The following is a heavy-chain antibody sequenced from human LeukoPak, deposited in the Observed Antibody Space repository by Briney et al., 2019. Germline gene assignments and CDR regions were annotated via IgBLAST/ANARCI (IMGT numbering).Heavy chain of an antibody. CDR1: GLSFSNAW. J-gene: IGHJ4*02. Sequence: GGSLTLSCAASGLSFSNAWMSWVRQAPGKGLEWVGRTKSKTDGATTDYAAPVKGRFTISTDDSQNTLYLQMNSLKTEDTAVYYCTTFESWGRGTLVTVSS. CDR3: TTFES. CDR2: TKSKTDGATT. V-gene: IGHV3-15*01.